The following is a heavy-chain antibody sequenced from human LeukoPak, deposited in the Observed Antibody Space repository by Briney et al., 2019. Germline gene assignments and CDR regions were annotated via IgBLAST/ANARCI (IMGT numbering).Heavy chain of an antibody. CDR3: ARDGGVYYFDY. D-gene: IGHD3-16*01. CDR1: GFTFSSYW. Sequence: GGSLRLSCAASGFTFSSYWMSWVRQAPGKGLEWVANIKQDGSEKYYVDSVKCRVTISRDNAKNSLYLQMNSLRAEDTAVYYCARDGGVYYFDYWGQGTLVTVSS. J-gene: IGHJ4*02. CDR2: IKQDGSEK. V-gene: IGHV3-7*01.